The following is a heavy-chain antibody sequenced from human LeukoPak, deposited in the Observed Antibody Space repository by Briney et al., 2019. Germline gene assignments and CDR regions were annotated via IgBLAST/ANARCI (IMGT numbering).Heavy chain of an antibody. Sequence: PGGSLRLSCAASGFTFSNYAMGWVRQAPGKGLEWVSLISGSGGGTYFADSVKGRFTISRDNSKNTLYLQMDGLRAEDTAIYYCAPDLRGSAWPLDDWGQGTLVTVSS. V-gene: IGHV3-23*01. CDR2: ISGSGGGT. D-gene: IGHD6-25*01. CDR1: GFTFSNYA. CDR3: APDLRGSAWPLDD. J-gene: IGHJ4*02.